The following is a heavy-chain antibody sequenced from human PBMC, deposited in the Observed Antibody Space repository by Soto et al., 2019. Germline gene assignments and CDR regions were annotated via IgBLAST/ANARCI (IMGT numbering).Heavy chain of an antibody. V-gene: IGHV3-30*18. J-gene: IGHJ4*02. CDR3: AKAGGGFGDFVHH. CDR2: ILYDGSDK. CDR1: GFTFSSYG. Sequence: GCPLRLSCAASGFTFSSYGMHWVRQAPGKGLEWVTGILYDGSDKYYADSVKGRFTISRENSKNTLYLQMNSLRTEDSAVYYCAKAGGGFGDFVHHWGQGTPVTVSS. D-gene: IGHD3-10*01.